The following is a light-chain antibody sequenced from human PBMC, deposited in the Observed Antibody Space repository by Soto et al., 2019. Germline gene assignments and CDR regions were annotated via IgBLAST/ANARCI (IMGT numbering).Light chain of an antibody. V-gene: IGKV3-15*01. CDR2: GAS. CDR3: QQYNNWPPAT. CDR1: QSVSSN. J-gene: IGKJ1*01. Sequence: EIVMTQSPATLSVSPGERATLSCRASQSVSSNLAWYQQKPGQAPSLLIHGASTRATGIPARFSGSGSGTEFTLTIGSLQSEDFAVYYCQQYNNWPPATFGQGTKVDI.